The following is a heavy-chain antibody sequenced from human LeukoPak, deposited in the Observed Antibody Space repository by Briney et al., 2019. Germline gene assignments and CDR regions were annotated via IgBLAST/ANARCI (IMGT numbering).Heavy chain of an antibody. CDR1: GGSISSYH. J-gene: IGHJ4*02. CDR2: ISNSGGT. CDR3: ANLFGDSSGYPQKYYFDY. Sequence: SETLSLTCTVSGGSISSYHRSWIRQPPGKGLEWIGYISNSGGTYYNPSLKSRVTISVDTSKNQFSLKLSSVTAADTAVYYCANLFGDSSGYPQKYYFDYWGQGTLVTVSS. D-gene: IGHD3-22*01. V-gene: IGHV4-4*08.